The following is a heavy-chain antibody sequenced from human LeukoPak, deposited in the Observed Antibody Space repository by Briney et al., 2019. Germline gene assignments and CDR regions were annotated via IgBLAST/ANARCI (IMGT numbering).Heavy chain of an antibody. Sequence: GGSLRLPCAASGFTFSSYAMSWVRQAPGKGLEWVSAISGSGGSTYYADSVKGRFTISRDNSKNTLYLQMNSLRAEDTAVYYCAKDGRPSWYCEDWGQGTLVTVSS. CDR1: GFTFSSYA. J-gene: IGHJ4*02. CDR3: AKDGRPSWYCED. D-gene: IGHD6-13*01. V-gene: IGHV3-23*01. CDR2: ISGSGGST.